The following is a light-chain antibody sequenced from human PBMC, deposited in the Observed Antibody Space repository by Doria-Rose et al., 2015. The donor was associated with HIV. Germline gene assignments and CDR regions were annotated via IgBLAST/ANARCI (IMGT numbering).Light chain of an antibody. CDR2: WAS. J-gene: IGKJ3*01. V-gene: IGKV4-1*01. CDR1: QRLLYTSNNY. CDR3: QQYYDTPS. Sequence: TQSPESLGMSPGERATLNCKSNQRLLYTSNNYLAWYQQKPGQPPTLLIYWASTRQSGVPARFSGSGSGTDFTLTISSLEAEDVAVYYCQQYYDTPSFGPGTTVDIK.